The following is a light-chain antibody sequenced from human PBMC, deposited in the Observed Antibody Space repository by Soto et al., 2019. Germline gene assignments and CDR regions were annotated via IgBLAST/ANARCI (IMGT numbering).Light chain of an antibody. Sequence: DIHMTQSRSTLAASLGGTVTYPXRASKSFGVWLAWYQQEPGEAPKXLXYXASALPRGVTSSFSGSGSGTKFTLTIASLQPDDCATYYCQQYETFSGTFGPGTKVDI. J-gene: IGKJ1*01. CDR2: XAS. CDR3: QQYETFSGT. V-gene: IGKV1-5*01. CDR1: KSFGVW.